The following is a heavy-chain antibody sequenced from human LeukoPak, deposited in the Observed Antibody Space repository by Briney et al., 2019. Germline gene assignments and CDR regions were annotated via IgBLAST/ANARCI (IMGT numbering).Heavy chain of an antibody. CDR2: INHSGST. D-gene: IGHD6-19*01. J-gene: IGHJ5*02. CDR3: GRQRWLVHNWFDP. V-gene: IGHV4-34*01. Sequence: SETLSLTCAVYGGSFSGYYWSWIRQPPGKGLEWIGEINHSGSTNYNPSLKSRVTISVDTSKNQFSLKLSSVTAADTALYYCGRQRWLVHNWFDPWGQGTLVTVSS. CDR1: GGSFSGYY.